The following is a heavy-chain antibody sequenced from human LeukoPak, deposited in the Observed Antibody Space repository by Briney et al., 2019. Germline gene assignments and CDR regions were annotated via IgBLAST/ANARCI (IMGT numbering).Heavy chain of an antibody. Sequence: SETLSLTCTVSGGSISSSSYYWGWIRQPPGKGLEWIGSIYYSGSTYYNPSLKSRVTISVDTSKNQFSLKLSSVTAADTAVYYCARQHGGFWSGYYGFDPWGQGTLVTVSS. CDR3: ARQHGGFWSGYYGFDP. D-gene: IGHD3-3*01. CDR1: GGSISSSSYY. J-gene: IGHJ5*02. CDR2: IYYSGST. V-gene: IGHV4-39*01.